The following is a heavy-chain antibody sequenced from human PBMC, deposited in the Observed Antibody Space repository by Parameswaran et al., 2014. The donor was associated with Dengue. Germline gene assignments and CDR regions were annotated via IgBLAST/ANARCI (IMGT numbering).Heavy chain of an antibody. CDR3: ARKYNWNYPTDY. Sequence: WIRQPPGKGLEWVSYISNSGFTIYYADSVKGRFTISRDNAKNSLYLQMNSLRAEDTAVYYCARKYNWNYPTDYWGQGTLVTVSS. J-gene: IGHJ4*02. CDR2: ISNSGFTI. V-gene: IGHV3-48*03. D-gene: IGHD1-7*01.